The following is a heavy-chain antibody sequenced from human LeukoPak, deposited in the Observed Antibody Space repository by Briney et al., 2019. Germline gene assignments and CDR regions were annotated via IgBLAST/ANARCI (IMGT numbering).Heavy chain of an antibody. D-gene: IGHD6-19*01. CDR2: IKSKTDGGTT. V-gene: IGHV3-15*01. Sequence: PGGSLRLSCAASGFTFSNAWMSWVRQAPGKGLEWVGRIKSKTDGGTTDYAAPVKGRFTISRDDSINTLYLQMNSLKTEDTAVYYCTTEGLMQWLVSRWGQGTLVTVSS. J-gene: IGHJ4*02. CDR3: TTEGLMQWLVSR. CDR1: GFTFSNAW.